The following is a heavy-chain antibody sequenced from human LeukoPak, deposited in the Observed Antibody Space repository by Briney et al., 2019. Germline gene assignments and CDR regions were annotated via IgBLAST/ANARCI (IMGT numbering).Heavy chain of an antibody. J-gene: IGHJ4*02. V-gene: IGHV4-59*08. CDR1: GGSISSYY. Sequence: PSETLSLTCTVSGGSISSYYWSWIRQPPGKGLEWIGYIYYSGSTNYNPSLESRVTISVDTSKNQFSLKLSSVTAADTAVYYCARHAGDSNYVLDYWGQGTLVTVSS. CDR3: ARHAGDSNYVLDY. D-gene: IGHD4-11*01. CDR2: IYYSGST.